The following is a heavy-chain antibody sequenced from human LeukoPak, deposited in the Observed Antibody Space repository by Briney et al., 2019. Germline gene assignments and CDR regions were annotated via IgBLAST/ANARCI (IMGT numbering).Heavy chain of an antibody. Sequence: SETLSLTCTVSGGSISSYYWSWIRQPPEKGLEWIGYIYYSGSTNYNPSLKSRVTISVDTSKNQFSLKLSSVTAADTAVYYCARVSGDYEKSIDVWGQGTTVTVSS. J-gene: IGHJ6*02. CDR3: ARVSGDYEKSIDV. CDR2: IYYSGST. CDR1: GGSISSYY. V-gene: IGHV4-59*01. D-gene: IGHD4-17*01.